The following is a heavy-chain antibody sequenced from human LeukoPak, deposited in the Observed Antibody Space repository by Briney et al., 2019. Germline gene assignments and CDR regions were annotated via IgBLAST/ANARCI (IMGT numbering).Heavy chain of an antibody. CDR2: INPNSGGT. Sequence: GASVKVSCKASGYTFTGYYMHWVRQAPGQGLEWMGWINPNSGGTNYAQKFQGRVTMTRDTSISTAYMELSRLRSDDTAVYYCARLSRVVPAAINYWGQGTLVTVSA. J-gene: IGHJ4*02. CDR1: GYTFTGYY. D-gene: IGHD2-2*01. CDR3: ARLSRVVPAAINY. V-gene: IGHV1-2*02.